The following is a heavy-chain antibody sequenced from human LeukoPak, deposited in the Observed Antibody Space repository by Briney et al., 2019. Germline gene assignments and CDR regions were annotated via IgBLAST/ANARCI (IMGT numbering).Heavy chain of an antibody. Sequence: ASVKVSCKASGYTFTGYYMHWVRQAPGQGLEWMGWINPNSGGTNYAQKFQGRVTMTRDTSISTAYMELSRLRSDDTAVYYCATVTSSWPPEDYWGQGTLVTVSS. J-gene: IGHJ4*02. D-gene: IGHD2-15*01. CDR2: INPNSGGT. V-gene: IGHV1-2*02. CDR1: GYTFTGYY. CDR3: ATVTSSWPPEDY.